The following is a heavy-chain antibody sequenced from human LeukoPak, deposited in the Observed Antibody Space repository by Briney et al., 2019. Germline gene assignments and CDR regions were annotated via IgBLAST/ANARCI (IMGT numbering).Heavy chain of an antibody. CDR2: ISGSGGST. CDR3: ASGTRETYYYGSGGNWFDP. Sequence: PGGSLRLSCAASGFTFRTSGMNWVRQAPGKGLEWVSAISGSGGSTYYADSVKGRFTISRDNAKNSLYLQMNSLRAEDTAVYYCASGTRETYYYGSGGNWFDPWGQGTLVTVSS. D-gene: IGHD3-10*01. CDR1: GFTFRTSG. J-gene: IGHJ5*02. V-gene: IGHV3-48*01.